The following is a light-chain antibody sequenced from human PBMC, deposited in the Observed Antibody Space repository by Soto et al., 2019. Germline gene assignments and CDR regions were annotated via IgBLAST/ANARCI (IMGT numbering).Light chain of an antibody. J-gene: IGKJ1*01. CDR2: GAS. CDR3: QQYGSSPRT. Sequence: EIVFTQSPGTLSLSPGERATLSCRASQSVSSSYLAWYQQKPGQAPRLFIYGASSRATGIPDRFSGSGSGTDFTLTISRLEPEDFAVYYCQQYGSSPRTFGQGTKVDIK. V-gene: IGKV3-20*01. CDR1: QSVSSSY.